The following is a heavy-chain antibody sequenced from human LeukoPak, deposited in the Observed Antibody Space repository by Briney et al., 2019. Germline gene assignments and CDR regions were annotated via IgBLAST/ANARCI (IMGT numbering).Heavy chain of an antibody. V-gene: IGHV6-1*01. CDR2: TYYKSKWYN. Sequence: SQTLSLTCAISGDSFSSNSAAWNWIRQSPSRGLEWLGRTYYKSKWYNDYAVSVKSRITINPDTSKNQFSLQLNSVTPEDTAVYYCARGVVPAARDKYGMDVWGQGTTVTVSS. J-gene: IGHJ6*02. D-gene: IGHD2-2*01. CDR3: ARGVVPAARDKYGMDV. CDR1: GDSFSSNSAA.